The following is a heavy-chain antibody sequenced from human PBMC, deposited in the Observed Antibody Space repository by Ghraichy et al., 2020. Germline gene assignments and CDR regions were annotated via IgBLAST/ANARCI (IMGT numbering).Heavy chain of an antibody. D-gene: IGHD6-13*01. CDR2: IYSGGST. V-gene: IGHV3-66*02. CDR3: ARGSYSSSWYLDY. CDR1: VSSNY. J-gene: IGHJ4*02. Sequence: GGSLRLSCAATVSSNYMSWVRQASGKGLEWVSVIYSGGSTYYADSVKGRFTISRDNSKNTLYLQMNSLRAEDTAVYYCARGSYSSSWYLDYWGQGTLVTVSS.